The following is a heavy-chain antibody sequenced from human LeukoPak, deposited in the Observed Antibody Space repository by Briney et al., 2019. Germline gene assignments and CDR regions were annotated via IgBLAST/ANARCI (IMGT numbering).Heavy chain of an antibody. D-gene: IGHD4/OR15-4a*01. CDR1: GGTISSGGYS. CDR3: ARGTLVAVDRGAFDI. V-gene: IGHV4-30-2*01. J-gene: IGHJ3*02. Sequence: SETLSLTCAVSGGTISSGGYSWSWLRQPPGKGLEWIGYIYHSGSTYYNPSLKSRVAISVDRSKNQFSLKLSSVTAADTAVYYCARGTLVAVDRGAFDIWGQGTMVTVSS. CDR2: IYHSGST.